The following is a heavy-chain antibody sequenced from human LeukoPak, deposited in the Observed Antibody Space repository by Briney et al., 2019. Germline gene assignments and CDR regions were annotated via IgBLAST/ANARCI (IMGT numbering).Heavy chain of an antibody. Sequence: GGSLRLSCAASGFIFNSYATSWVRQAPGKGLEWVSAISGSGGSTYYADSVKGRFTISRDNAKNSLYLQMNSLRAEDTAVYYCARENRLDFVSGYYYYGMDVWGQGTTVTVSS. V-gene: IGHV3-23*01. D-gene: IGHD3/OR15-3a*01. J-gene: IGHJ6*02. CDR1: GFIFNSYA. CDR3: ARENRLDFVSGYYYYGMDV. CDR2: ISGSGGST.